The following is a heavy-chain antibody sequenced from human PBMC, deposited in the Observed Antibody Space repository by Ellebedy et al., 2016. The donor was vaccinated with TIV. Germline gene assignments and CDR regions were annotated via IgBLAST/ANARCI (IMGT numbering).Heavy chain of an antibody. CDR2: IIPIFGTA. J-gene: IGHJ6*02. Sequence: SVKVSCXASGGTLSSYAISWVRQAPGQGLEWMGGIIPIFGTANYAQKFQGRVTITADESTSTAYMELSSLRSEDTAVYYCARDRRYYYGSGSHYYYYGMDVWGQGTTVTVSS. V-gene: IGHV1-69*13. D-gene: IGHD3-10*01. CDR1: GGTLSSYA. CDR3: ARDRRYYYGSGSHYYYYGMDV.